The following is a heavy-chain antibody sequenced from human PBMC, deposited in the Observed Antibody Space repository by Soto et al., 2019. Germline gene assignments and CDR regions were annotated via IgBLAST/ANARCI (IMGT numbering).Heavy chain of an antibody. J-gene: IGHJ5*02. V-gene: IGHV3-48*03. Sequence: GGSLRLSCAASGFTFSSYEMNWVRQAPGKGLEWVSYISSSGSTIYYADSVKGRFTISRDNAKNSLYLQMNSLRAADTAVYYCARGCTNGENWFDPWGQGTLVTVSS. CDR3: ARGCTNGENWFDP. D-gene: IGHD2-8*01. CDR1: GFTFSSYE. CDR2: ISSSGSTI.